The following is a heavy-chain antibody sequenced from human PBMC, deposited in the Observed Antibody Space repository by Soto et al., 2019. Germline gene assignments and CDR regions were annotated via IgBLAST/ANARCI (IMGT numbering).Heavy chain of an antibody. J-gene: IGHJ6*02. CDR2: FSRDGRTT. Sequence: GGSLRLSCAASGFTFGDYTMHWVRQAPGKGLEWVSLFSRDGRTTYYGDSVKGRFSISRDNSKNSLYLQMDSLGPEDTAGYYCARAMGGYYYGMDVWGQGTTVTVSS. D-gene: IGHD3-16*01. V-gene: IGHV3-43*01. CDR3: ARAMGGYYYGMDV. CDR1: GFTFGDYT.